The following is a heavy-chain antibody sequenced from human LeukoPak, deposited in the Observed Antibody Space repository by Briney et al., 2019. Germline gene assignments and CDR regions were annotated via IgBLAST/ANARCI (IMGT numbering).Heavy chain of an antibody. Sequence: ASVKVSCTASGYTSTGYFIHWVRQAPGQGLECMGWINPNSGGTNYAQKFQGRVTMTRYTSISTAYMGPSTLTSDATAVYYCARDILTADAFDIWGQGTLVTVSS. J-gene: IGHJ3*02. CDR3: ARDILTADAFDI. CDR1: GYTSTGYF. V-gene: IGHV1-2*02. CDR2: INPNSGGT. D-gene: IGHD7-27*01.